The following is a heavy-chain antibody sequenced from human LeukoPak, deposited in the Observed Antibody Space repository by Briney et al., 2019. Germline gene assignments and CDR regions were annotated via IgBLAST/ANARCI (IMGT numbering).Heavy chain of an antibody. J-gene: IGHJ5*02. CDR3: ARGGGSDRRYNWLDP. D-gene: IGHD3-10*01. Sequence: ASVKVSCKASGYTFTSYGISWVRQAPGQGLEWMGWISAYNGNTNYAQKLQGRVTMTSDTSTSTAYMELRSLRSDDTAVYYCARGGGSDRRYNWLDPWGQGTLVTVSS. CDR1: GYTFTSYG. CDR2: ISAYNGNT. V-gene: IGHV1-18*01.